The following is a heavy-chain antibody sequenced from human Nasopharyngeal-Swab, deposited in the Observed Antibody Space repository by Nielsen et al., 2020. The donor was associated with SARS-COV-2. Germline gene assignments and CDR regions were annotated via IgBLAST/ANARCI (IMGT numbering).Heavy chain of an antibody. J-gene: IGHJ4*02. CDR2: IWYDGGNK. V-gene: IGHV3-33*01. CDR1: GFTFSSYG. D-gene: IGHD6-19*01. CDR3: ARDKERAGYSSGWYGL. Sequence: GESLKISCAASGFTFSSYGMHWVRQAPGKGLEWVAVIWYDGGNKYYADSVKGRFTISRDNSKNTLYLQMNSLRAEDTAVYYCARDKERAGYSSGWYGLGGQGTLVTVSS.